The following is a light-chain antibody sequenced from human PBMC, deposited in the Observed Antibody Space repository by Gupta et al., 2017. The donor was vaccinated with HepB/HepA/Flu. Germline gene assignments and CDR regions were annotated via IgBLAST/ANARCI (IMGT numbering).Light chain of an antibody. Sequence: SYELTKPPSVSVSPGQTASITCSGDKLGDKYACWYQQKPGHSPVLVIYQDSKRPSGIPERFSGSNSGNTATLTISGTQAMDEADYYCQAWDSSTVVFGGGTKLTVL. CDR3: QAWDSSTVV. J-gene: IGLJ2*01. CDR1: KLGDKY. V-gene: IGLV3-1*01. CDR2: QDS.